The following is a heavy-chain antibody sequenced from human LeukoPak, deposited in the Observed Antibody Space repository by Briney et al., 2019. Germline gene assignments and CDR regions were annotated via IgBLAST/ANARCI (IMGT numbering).Heavy chain of an antibody. V-gene: IGHV1-2*02. Sequence: ASVKVSCKASGYTFTGYYMHWVRQAPEQGLEWMGWINPNSGDTNYEQKFQGRVTMTRDTSISTAYMELSRLRSDDRAVYYCARALYTSSWPINAFNIWGQGTMVTVSS. CDR1: GYTFTGYY. CDR2: INPNSGDT. D-gene: IGHD6-13*01. J-gene: IGHJ3*02. CDR3: ARALYTSSWPINAFNI.